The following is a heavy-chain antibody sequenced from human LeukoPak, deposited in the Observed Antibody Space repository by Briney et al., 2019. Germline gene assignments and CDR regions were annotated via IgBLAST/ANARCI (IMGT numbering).Heavy chain of an antibody. CDR3: TRAPGSYCYGSGWENWFDP. J-gene: IGHJ5*02. CDR1: GFTFSGSA. V-gene: IGHV3-73*01. D-gene: IGHD3-10*01. Sequence: PGGSLRLSCAASGFTFSGSAMHWVRQASGKGLEWVGRIRSKANSYATAYAASVKGRFTISRDDSKNTAYLQMNSLKTEDTAVYYCTRAPGSYCYGSGWENWFDPWGQGTLVTVSS. CDR2: IRSKANSYAT.